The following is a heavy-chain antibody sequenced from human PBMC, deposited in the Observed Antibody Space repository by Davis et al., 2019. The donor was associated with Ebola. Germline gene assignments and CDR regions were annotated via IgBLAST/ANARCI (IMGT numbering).Heavy chain of an antibody. Sequence: MPSETLSLTCTVSGGSISRYSWSWIRQPPGKALEWIGYIYYSGSTNYNPSLKSLVTISVDTSKNQFSLKLSSVTAADTAVYYCARGGYGFDYWGQGTLVTVSS. CDR2: IYYSGST. D-gene: IGHD5-18*01. CDR1: GGSISRYS. V-gene: IGHV4-59*01. CDR3: ARGGYGFDY. J-gene: IGHJ4*02.